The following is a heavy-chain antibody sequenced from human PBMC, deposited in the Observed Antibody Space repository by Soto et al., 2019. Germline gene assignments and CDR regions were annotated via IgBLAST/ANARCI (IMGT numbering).Heavy chain of an antibody. Sequence: SETLSLTCAVYGGSFSGYYWSWIRQPPGKGLEWIGEINHSGSTNYNPSLKSRVTISVDTSKNQFSLKLSSVTAADTAGYYCARASGRRYSYGQSNSYSSSWGYERGNWFDPWGQGTLVTVSS. D-gene: IGHD6-13*01. CDR1: GGSFSGYY. J-gene: IGHJ5*02. V-gene: IGHV4-34*01. CDR3: ARASGRRYSYGQSNSYSSSWGYERGNWFDP. CDR2: INHSGST.